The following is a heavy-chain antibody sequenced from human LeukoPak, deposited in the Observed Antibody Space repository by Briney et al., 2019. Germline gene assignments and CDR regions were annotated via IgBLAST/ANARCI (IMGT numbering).Heavy chain of an antibody. D-gene: IGHD6-13*01. J-gene: IGHJ4*02. V-gene: IGHV3-48*04. CDR3: ARGQLTDPRIDY. Sequence: PGGSLRLSCAASGFTFGGYSMNWVRQAPGKGLEWVSHISSGSSTIYYADSVQGRFATSRDNAKNSLYLQMNSLRAEDTAVYYCARGQLTDPRIDYWGQGTLVTVSS. CDR2: ISSGSSTI. CDR1: GFTFGGYS.